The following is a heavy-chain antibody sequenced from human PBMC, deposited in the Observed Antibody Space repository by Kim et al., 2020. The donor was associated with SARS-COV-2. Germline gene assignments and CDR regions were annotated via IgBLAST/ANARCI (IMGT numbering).Heavy chain of an antibody. CDR1: GVSIRTSTW. Sequence: SETLSLTCDVSGVSIRTSTWWNWVRQAPGKGLEWIGEVYHSGSTNFNPSLVGRVRISVDKSRNQFSLNLTSVTAADTAFYYCARVVRTDYGMDVWGPGTAVTVS. CDR3: ARVVRTDYGMDV. CDR2: VYHSGST. V-gene: IGHV4-4*02. D-gene: IGHD2-21*02. J-gene: IGHJ6*02.